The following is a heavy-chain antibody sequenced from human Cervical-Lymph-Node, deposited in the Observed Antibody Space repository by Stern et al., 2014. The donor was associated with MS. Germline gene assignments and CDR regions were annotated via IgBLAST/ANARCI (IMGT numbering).Heavy chain of an antibody. J-gene: IGHJ4*02. CDR3: ALTVSSSCFDY. CDR1: GGSISSGSYY. V-gene: IGHV4-61*02. Sequence: VQLLESGPGLVKPSQTLSLTCTVSGGSISSGSYYWSWIRQPAGKGLEWIGRIYTSGSTNYNPSLKSRVTISVDTSKNQFSLKLSPVTAADTAVYYCALTVSSSCFDYWGQGTLVTVSS. CDR2: IYTSGST. D-gene: IGHD6-13*01.